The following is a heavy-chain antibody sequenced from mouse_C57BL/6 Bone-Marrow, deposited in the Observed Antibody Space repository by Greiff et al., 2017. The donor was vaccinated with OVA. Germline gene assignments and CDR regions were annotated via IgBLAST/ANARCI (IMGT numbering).Heavy chain of an antibody. CDR3: ARGIDYGNYPLAY. Sequence: QVQLQQPGAELVRPGSSVKLSCTASGYPFKSYCMHWVKQRPIQGLEWIGNIDPYDSETHYTQKFKDKATLTADKSSSTAYLQLNSLTSEDSAIYYCARGIDYGNYPLAYWGQGTLVTVSA. D-gene: IGHD2-1*01. CDR2: IDPYDSET. CDR1: GYPFKSYC. J-gene: IGHJ3*01. V-gene: IGHV1-52*01.